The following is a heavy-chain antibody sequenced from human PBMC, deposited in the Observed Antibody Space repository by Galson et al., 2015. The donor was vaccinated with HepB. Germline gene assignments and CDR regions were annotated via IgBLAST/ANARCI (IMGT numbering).Heavy chain of an antibody. D-gene: IGHD1-1*01. CDR3: ARDLSWYYFDY. V-gene: IGHV3-30-3*01. Sequence: SLRLSCAASGFTFSSYAMHWVRQAPGKGLEWVAVISYDGSSKYYANAVKGRFTISRDNSKNTLYLQMNSLRAEDTALYYCARDLSWYYFDYWGQGTLVTVAS. CDR1: GFTFSSYA. CDR2: ISYDGSSK. J-gene: IGHJ4*02.